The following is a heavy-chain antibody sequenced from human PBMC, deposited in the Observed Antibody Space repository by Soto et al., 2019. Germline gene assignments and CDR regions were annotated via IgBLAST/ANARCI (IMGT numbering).Heavy chain of an antibody. CDR2: IIPILGTI. Sequence: QVKLVQSGAEVKTPGSSVRVSCKTAGRTFLISAIAWVRQAPGQGLEWMGGIIPILGTIHLAQNFQGRANFTADRSTSTAYMDLSSLRSGDTATYFCARGKEWAQPSNHYDFDYWGQGSQVIVSS. J-gene: IGHJ4*02. CDR1: GRTFLISA. D-gene: IGHD3-3*01. CDR3: ARGKEWAQPSNHYDFDY. V-gene: IGHV1-69*06.